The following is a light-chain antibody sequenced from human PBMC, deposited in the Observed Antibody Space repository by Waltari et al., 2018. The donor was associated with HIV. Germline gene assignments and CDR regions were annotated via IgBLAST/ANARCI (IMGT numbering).Light chain of an antibody. Sequence: QSVLTQPPSASGTPGQRVTISCSGSSSNIGSNYVYWYQQLPGTAPKLLIYRNNQRPSGVPVLFSGSKSGTSASLAISGLRSEDEADYYCAAWDDSLSGPVFGGGTKLTVL. V-gene: IGLV1-47*01. CDR3: AAWDDSLSGPV. J-gene: IGLJ2*01. CDR1: SSNIGSNY. CDR2: RNN.